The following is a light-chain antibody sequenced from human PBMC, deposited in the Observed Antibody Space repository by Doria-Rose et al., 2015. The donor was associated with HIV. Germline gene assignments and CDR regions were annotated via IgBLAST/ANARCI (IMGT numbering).Light chain of an antibody. Sequence: EIVMTQSPGTLSLSPGERATLSCRAGQRVKSSYLAWYQQKPGQAPRLLIYDASTRATGIPDRFSGSGSGTDFTLTISRLEPGDVAVYYCQQYGTSRGTFGQGTRLEIK. CDR1: QRVKSSY. CDR2: DAS. J-gene: IGKJ5*01. CDR3: QQYGTSRGT. V-gene: IGKV3-20*01.